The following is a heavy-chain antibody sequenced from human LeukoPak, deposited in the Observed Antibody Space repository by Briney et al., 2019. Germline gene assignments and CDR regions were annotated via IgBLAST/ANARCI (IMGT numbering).Heavy chain of an antibody. CDR3: ARGDSSLKWLDP. V-gene: IGHV1-69*06. D-gene: IGHD6-6*01. CDR1: GGTLTNYA. J-gene: IGHJ5*02. Sequence: SVTVSFTASGGTLTNYAFSWVRQAPGQGLEWMGRIIPIFGTAIYAQKFQDRVTINADKSTSTAYMELSSLRSVDTAVYYCARGDSSLKWLDPWGQGTLVTVSS. CDR2: IIPIFGTA.